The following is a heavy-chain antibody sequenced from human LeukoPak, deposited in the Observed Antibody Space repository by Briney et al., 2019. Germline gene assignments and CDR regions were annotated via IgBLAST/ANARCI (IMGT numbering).Heavy chain of an antibody. D-gene: IGHD2-15*01. Sequence: PSETLSLTCTVSGGSISSYYWSWIRQPPGKGLEWIGYIYTSGSTNYNPSLKSRVTISVGTSKNQFSLKLSSVTAADTAVYYCARRGILPSPFDPWGQGTLVTVSS. J-gene: IGHJ5*02. V-gene: IGHV4-4*09. CDR1: GGSISSYY. CDR3: ARRGILPSPFDP. CDR2: IYTSGST.